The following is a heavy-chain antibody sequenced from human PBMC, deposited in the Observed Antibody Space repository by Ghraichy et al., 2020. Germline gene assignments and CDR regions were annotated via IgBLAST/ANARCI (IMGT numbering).Heavy chain of an antibody. J-gene: IGHJ4*02. V-gene: IGHV3-23*01. Sequence: GESLNISCAASGFNFRKSAMSWVRQAPGKGLEWVSTFGDDGRSTFYAESVKGRFTISRDYSKNTLYLQMNSLRAEDAALYYCAKESVTGVTGPDYWGQGTLVTVSS. CDR2: FGDDGRST. D-gene: IGHD4-23*01. CDR1: GFNFRKSA. CDR3: AKESVTGVTGPDY.